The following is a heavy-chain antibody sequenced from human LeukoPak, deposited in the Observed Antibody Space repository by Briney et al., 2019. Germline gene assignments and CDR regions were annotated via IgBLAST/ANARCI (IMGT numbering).Heavy chain of an antibody. CDR1: GFTFSTYW. CDR3: VRAYHPGGWFDP. V-gene: IGHV3-74*01. Sequence: GGSLRLSCAASGFTFSTYWMHWVRQAPGKGLVWVSRISSDGINTNYADSVKGRFTISRDNAKNSLYLQMNSLTAEDTAVHYCVRAYHPGGWFDPWGQGTLVTVSS. J-gene: IGHJ5*02. D-gene: IGHD2-21*01. CDR2: ISSDGINT.